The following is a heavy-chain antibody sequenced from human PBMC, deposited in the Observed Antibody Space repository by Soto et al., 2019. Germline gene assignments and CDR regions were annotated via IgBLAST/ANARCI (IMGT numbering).Heavy chain of an antibody. V-gene: IGHV3-9*01. J-gene: IGHJ4*02. CDR3: AKGGPPEYDFWSGYYLDY. CDR1: GFTFDDYA. D-gene: IGHD3-3*01. CDR2: ISWNSGSI. Sequence: PGGSLRLSCAASGFTFDDYAMHWVRQAPGKGLEWVSGISWNSGSIGYADSVKGRFTISRDNAKNSLYLQMNSLRAEDTALYYCAKGGPPEYDFWSGYYLDYWGQGT.